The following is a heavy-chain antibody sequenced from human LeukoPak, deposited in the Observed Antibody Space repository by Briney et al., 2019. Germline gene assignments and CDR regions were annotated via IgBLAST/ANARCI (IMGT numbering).Heavy chain of an antibody. CDR1: GFTFSSYS. CDR3: AREPDIVVVPAAPPDY. V-gene: IGHV3-48*01. J-gene: IGHJ4*02. CDR2: ISSSSSTI. Sequence: EGSLRLSCAASGFTFSSYSMNWVRQAPGKGLEWVSYISSSSSTIYYADSVKGRFTISRDNAKNSLYLQMNSLRAEDTAVYYCAREPDIVVVPAAPPDYWGQGTLVTVSS. D-gene: IGHD2-2*01.